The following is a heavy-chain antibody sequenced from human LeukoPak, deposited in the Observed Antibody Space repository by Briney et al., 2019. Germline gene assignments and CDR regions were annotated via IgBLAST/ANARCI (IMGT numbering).Heavy chain of an antibody. Sequence: GESLRLSCAASGCTFSSYAMSWVRQAPGKGLEWIPAISGSGSSTYYADSMKGQFTISRDNSKNTLYLQMNSLRAEDTAVYYCAKVQELYDRTRIAADGNYYYYMDVWGKGTTVTVSS. D-gene: IGHD6-13*01. CDR2: ISGSGSST. J-gene: IGHJ6*03. CDR1: GCTFSSYA. V-gene: IGHV3-23*01. CDR3: AKVQELYDRTRIAADGNYYYYMDV.